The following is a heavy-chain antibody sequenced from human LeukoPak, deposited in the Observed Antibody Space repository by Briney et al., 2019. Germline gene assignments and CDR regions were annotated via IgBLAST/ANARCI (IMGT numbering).Heavy chain of an antibody. Sequence: PGGSLRLSCAASGCTFSSYGMHWVRQAPGKGLEWVAFIRYDGSNKYYADSVKGRFTISRDNSKNTLYLQMNSLRAEDTAVYYCAKDASRYSSRWVFDYWGQGTLVTVSS. CDR3: AKDASRYSSRWVFDY. CDR2: IRYDGSNK. V-gene: IGHV3-30*02. D-gene: IGHD6-13*01. CDR1: GCTFSSYG. J-gene: IGHJ4*02.